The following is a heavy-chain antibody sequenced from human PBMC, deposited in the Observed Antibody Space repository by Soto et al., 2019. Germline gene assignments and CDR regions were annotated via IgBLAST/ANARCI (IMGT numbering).Heavy chain of an antibody. D-gene: IGHD6-13*01. J-gene: IGHJ4*02. Sequence: SVKVSCKAAGGTFSSYAISWVRQAPGQGLEWMGGIIPIFGTANYAQKFQGRVTITADKSTSTAYMELSSLRSEDTAVYYCARGPDSSSWYMDYFDYWGQGTLVTVSS. V-gene: IGHV1-69*06. CDR1: GGTFSSYA. CDR2: IIPIFGTA. CDR3: ARGPDSSSWYMDYFDY.